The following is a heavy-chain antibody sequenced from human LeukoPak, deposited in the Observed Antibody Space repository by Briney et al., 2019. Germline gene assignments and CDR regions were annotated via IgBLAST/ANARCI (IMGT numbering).Heavy chain of an antibody. J-gene: IGHJ4*02. CDR2: MDPNSGNT. D-gene: IGHD5-24*01. Sequence: ASVKVSCKASGYTFTNYDINWLRQATRQGLEWMGWMDPNSGNTGYAQKFQGRVTITRNTSISTAYMELSSLRSEDTAVYYCARGKRWLQLILDYWGQGTLVTVSS. V-gene: IGHV1-8*03. CDR3: ARGKRWLQLILDY. CDR1: GYTFTNYD.